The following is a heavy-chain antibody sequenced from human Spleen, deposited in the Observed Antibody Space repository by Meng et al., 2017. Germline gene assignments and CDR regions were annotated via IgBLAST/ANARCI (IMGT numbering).Heavy chain of an antibody. CDR2: INHSGST. CDR3: ARGPTTMAHDFDY. V-gene: IGHV4-34*01. D-gene: IGHD4-11*01. CDR1: GGSFSDYY. J-gene: IGHJ4*02. Sequence: VSLQQGGPGLLKPSETLSLTCVVSGGSFSDYYWSWIRQPPGKGLEWIGEINHSGSTNYNPSLESRATISVDTSQNNLSLKLSSVTAADSAVYYCARGPTTMAHDFDYWGQGTLVTVSS.